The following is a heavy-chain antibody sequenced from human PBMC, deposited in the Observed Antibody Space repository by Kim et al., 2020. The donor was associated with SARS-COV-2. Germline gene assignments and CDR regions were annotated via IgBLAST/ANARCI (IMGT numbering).Heavy chain of an antibody. J-gene: IGHJ4*02. V-gene: IGHV4-34*01. CDR3: ARGPYGSYSNFDY. D-gene: IGHD1-26*01. Sequence: SETLSLTCAVYGGSFSGYYWSWIRQPPGKGLEWIGEINHSGSTNYNPSLKSRVTISVDTSKNQFSLKLSSVTAADTAVYYCARGPYGSYSNFDYWGQGTL. CDR1: GGSFSGYY. CDR2: INHSGST.